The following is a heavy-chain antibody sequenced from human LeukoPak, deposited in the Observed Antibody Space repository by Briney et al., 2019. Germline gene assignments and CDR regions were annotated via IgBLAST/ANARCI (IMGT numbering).Heavy chain of an antibody. CDR1: GGSFSGYY. D-gene: IGHD3-22*01. J-gene: IGHJ4*02. CDR2: INHSGST. V-gene: IGHV4-34*01. CDR3: ARLGYDSSGYYYFDY. Sequence: SETLSLTCAVYGGSFSGYYWSWIRQPPGKGLEWIGEINHSGSTNYNPSLKSRVTISVDTSKNQFSLKLSSVTAADTAVYYCARLGYDSSGYYYFDYWGQGTLVTVSS.